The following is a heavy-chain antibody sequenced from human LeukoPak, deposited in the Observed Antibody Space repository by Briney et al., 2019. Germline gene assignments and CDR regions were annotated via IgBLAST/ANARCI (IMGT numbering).Heavy chain of an antibody. CDR1: GASIRSSY. Sequence: SETLSLTCSVSGASIRSSYWTWIRQPPGKGLEWIGNVYHSGSTNYNPSLKCRVTISVDTSKSQFSLWLHSVTAADTAVYYCARDHCGTTSCYSSSYYMDVWGKGTTVTASS. CDR3: ARDHCGTTSCYSSSYYMDV. CDR2: VYHSGST. V-gene: IGHV4-59*01. J-gene: IGHJ6*03. D-gene: IGHD2-2*01.